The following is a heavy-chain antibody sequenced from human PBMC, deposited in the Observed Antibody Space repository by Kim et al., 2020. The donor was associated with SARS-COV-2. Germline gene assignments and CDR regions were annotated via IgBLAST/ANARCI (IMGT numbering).Heavy chain of an antibody. V-gene: IGHV3-23*01. Sequence: DSVKGRFTISRDNSKNTLYLQMNSLRAEDTAVYYCAQYSSSSYYYYGMDVWGQGTTVTVSS. J-gene: IGHJ6*02. D-gene: IGHD6-6*01. CDR3: AQYSSSSYYYYGMDV.